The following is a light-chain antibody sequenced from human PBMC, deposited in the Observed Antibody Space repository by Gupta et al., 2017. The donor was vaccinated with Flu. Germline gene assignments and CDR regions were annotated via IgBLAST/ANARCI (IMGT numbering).Light chain of an antibody. V-gene: IGKV1-39*01. CDR2: SAS. J-gene: IGKJ2*01. Sequence: DIQMTQSPSSLSASVGDRVTITCRASQSIGKYLNWYQQKPGKAPKLLIYSASSLESGVPSRFSGRGYETDFTLTISSRQPEDFATYYCQQGDGTPLYIFGQGTKLETK. CDR3: QQGDGTPLYI. CDR1: QSIGKY.